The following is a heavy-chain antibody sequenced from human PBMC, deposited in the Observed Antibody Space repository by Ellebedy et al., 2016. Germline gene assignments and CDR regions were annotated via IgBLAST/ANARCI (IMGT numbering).Heavy chain of an antibody. V-gene: IGHV4-59*08. CDR3: AGNYGAYFDY. D-gene: IGHD4-17*01. Sequence: SETLSLTCTVSGGSISSYYWSWIRQPPGKGLEWIGYIFYSGSTNYSPSLTSRVTISLDTSKNQFSLKLNSVTAADTAVYYCAGNYGAYFDYWGQGTLVTVSS. CDR2: IFYSGST. J-gene: IGHJ4*01. CDR1: GGSISSYY.